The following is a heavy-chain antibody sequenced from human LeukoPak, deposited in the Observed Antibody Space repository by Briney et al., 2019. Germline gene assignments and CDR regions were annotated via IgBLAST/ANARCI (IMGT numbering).Heavy chain of an antibody. Sequence: GASVKVSFKASGYTFTDYYIHWVRQAPGQGLEWMGWINPNSGATDSAQKFRGRVTITRETSMTTAYMEVSGLRSDDTAIYYCARDRTRSSYGGIDYWGQGTLVTVSS. CDR3: ARDRTRSSYGGIDY. CDR2: INPNSGAT. V-gene: IGHV1-2*02. J-gene: IGHJ4*02. CDR1: GYTFTDYY. D-gene: IGHD6-6*01.